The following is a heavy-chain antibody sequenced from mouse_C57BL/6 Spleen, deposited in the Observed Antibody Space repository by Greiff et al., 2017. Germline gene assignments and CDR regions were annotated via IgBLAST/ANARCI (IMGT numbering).Heavy chain of an antibody. CDR3: ARSSSLLKYAMDD. Sequence: EVQLVESGGGLVQPGGSLSLSCAASGFTFTDYYMSWVRQPPGKALEWLGFIRNKANGYTTEYSASVKGRFTISRDTSQSILYLQMNALRAEDSATYYCARSSSLLKYAMDDWGQGTSVTVSS. CDR2: IRNKANGYTT. V-gene: IGHV7-3*01. D-gene: IGHD2-1*01. CDR1: GFTFTDYY. J-gene: IGHJ4*01.